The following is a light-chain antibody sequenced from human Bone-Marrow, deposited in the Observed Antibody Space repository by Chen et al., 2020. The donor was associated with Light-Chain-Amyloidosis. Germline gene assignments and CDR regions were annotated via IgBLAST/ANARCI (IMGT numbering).Light chain of an antibody. Sequence: SYVLTQPSSVSVAPGQTATIACGGNNVGSTSVHWYQQTPGQAPLLVGYDDSDRPAGIPERWSGSNSGNTATLTISRVEAGDEADYYGQVWDRRSDRPVWGGGTKLTVL. J-gene: IGLJ3*02. CDR3: QVWDRRSDRPV. CDR1: NVGSTS. CDR2: DDS. V-gene: IGLV3-21*02.